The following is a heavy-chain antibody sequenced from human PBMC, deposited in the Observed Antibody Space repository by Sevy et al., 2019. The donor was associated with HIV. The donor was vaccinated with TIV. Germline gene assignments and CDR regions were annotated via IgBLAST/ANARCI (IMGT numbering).Heavy chain of an antibody. CDR2: FSFGCGKI. CDR1: GFTFSNYA. D-gene: IGHD2-2*01. CDR3: AREGCSKPHDY. Sequence: GSLRLSCAASGFTFSNYAMSWVRQAPGKGLEWVSTFSFGCGKINYADSVKGRFTISRDNSKKTLYLQMNSLRAEDTALYYCAREGCSKPHDYWGQGTLVTVSS. J-gene: IGHJ4*02. V-gene: IGHV3-23*01.